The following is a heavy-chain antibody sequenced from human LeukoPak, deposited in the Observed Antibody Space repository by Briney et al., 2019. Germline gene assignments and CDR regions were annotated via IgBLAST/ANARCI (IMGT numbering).Heavy chain of an antibody. CDR2: ISAYNGNT. CDR3: ARGEALNYYDSSGYYYDAFDI. Sequence: GASVKVSCKASGYTFTGYYMHWVRQAPGQGLEWMGWISAYNGNTNYAQKLQGRVTMTTDTSTSTAYMELRSLRSDDTAVYYCARGEALNYYDSSGYYYDAFDIWGQGTMVTVSS. J-gene: IGHJ3*02. CDR1: GYTFTGYY. V-gene: IGHV1-18*04. D-gene: IGHD3-22*01.